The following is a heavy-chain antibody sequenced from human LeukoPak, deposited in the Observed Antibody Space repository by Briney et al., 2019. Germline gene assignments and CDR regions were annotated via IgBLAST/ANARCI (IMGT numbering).Heavy chain of an antibody. D-gene: IGHD6-6*01. CDR2: INAGNGNT. Sequence: ASVKVSCKASGYTFTSYAMHWVRQAPGQRLEWMGWINAGNGNTKYSQKFQGRVTMTTDTSTSTAYMELRSLRSDDTAVYYCARWGGWYSSSSVAFDYWGQGTLVTVSS. J-gene: IGHJ4*02. V-gene: IGHV1-3*01. CDR3: ARWGGWYSSSSVAFDY. CDR1: GYTFTSYA.